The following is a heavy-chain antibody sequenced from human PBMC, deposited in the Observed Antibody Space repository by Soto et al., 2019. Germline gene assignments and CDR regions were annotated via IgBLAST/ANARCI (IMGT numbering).Heavy chain of an antibody. V-gene: IGHV3-33*01. CDR1: GFTFSSYG. CDR2: IWYDGSNK. CDR3: ARAQQWLDYYFDY. J-gene: IGHJ4*02. D-gene: IGHD6-19*01. Sequence: PGGSLRLSCAASGFTFSSYGMHWVRQAPGKGLEWVAVIWYDGSNKYYADSVKGRFTISRDNSKNTLYLQMNSLRAEDTAVYYCARAQQWLDYYFDYWGQGTLVTVSS.